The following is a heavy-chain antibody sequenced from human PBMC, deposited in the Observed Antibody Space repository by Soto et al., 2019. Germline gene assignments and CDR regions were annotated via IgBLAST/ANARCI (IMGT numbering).Heavy chain of an antibody. D-gene: IGHD3-16*02. CDR2: IKEDGSEK. V-gene: IGHV3-7*03. J-gene: IGHJ5*02. Sequence: EVQLVESGGGLVQPGGSLRLSCADSGFILRNYWMSWVRQAPGMGLKWVASIKEDGSEKYYVDPVKGRFTISRENAKNSLYLQINSLRAEDAAVYYCARYRSLYTWGQGILVTVSS. CDR1: GFILRNYW. CDR3: ARYRSLYT.